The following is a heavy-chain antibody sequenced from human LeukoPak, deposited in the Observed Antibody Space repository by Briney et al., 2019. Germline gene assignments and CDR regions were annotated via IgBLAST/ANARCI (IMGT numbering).Heavy chain of an antibody. CDR1: GFTFNNYA. D-gene: IGHD3-16*02. J-gene: IGHJ3*02. Sequence: GALRLSCAASGFTFNNYAMSWVRQAPGRGLEWISAISGSDDDTNYADSVKGRFSISRGDFKNSLYLQMNSLRAEDTALYYCAKNRGLFNGSYRYDAFDIRGQGTMVTVSS. CDR2: ISGSDDDT. CDR3: AKNRGLFNGSYRYDAFDI. V-gene: IGHV3-23*01.